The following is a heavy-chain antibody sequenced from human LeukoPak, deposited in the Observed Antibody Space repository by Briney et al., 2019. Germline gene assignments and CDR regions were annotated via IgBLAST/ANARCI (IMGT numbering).Heavy chain of an antibody. CDR1: GGSINSTSYY. CDR2: IYTSGNT. D-gene: IGHD2-2*02. V-gene: IGHV4-61*02. CDR3: ARGTVVVPAAISPFDF. Sequence: PSETPSLTCTVSGGSINSTSYYWSWIRQPAGKGLEWIGRIYTSGNTNYNPSLKSRVTISVDKSKNQFSLKMSSVTAADTAVYYCARGTVVVPAAISPFDFWGQGTLVIVSS. J-gene: IGHJ4*02.